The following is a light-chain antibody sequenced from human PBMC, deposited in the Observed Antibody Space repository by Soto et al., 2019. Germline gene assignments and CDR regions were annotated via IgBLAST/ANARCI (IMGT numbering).Light chain of an antibody. CDR1: SSDIGSYVY. CDR2: EVN. J-gene: IGLJ2*01. V-gene: IGLV2-14*01. Sequence: QSALTQPASMSGSPGQSITISCTGTSSDIGSYVYVSWYQQHPGKAPKLILYEVNNRPSGVSNRFSGSKSGNTASLTISGLQAEDEADYFCSSFTTSGTLLFGGGTKVTVL. CDR3: SSFTTSGTLL.